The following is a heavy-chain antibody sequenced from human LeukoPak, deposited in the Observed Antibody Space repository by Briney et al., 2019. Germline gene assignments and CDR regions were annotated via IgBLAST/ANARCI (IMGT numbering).Heavy chain of an antibody. CDR2: MNPNSGNT. CDR1: GYTFRSFG. D-gene: IGHD1-7*01. V-gene: IGHV1-8*03. J-gene: IGHJ4*02. CDR3: ARGGGNWNYIGFDY. Sequence: ASMKVSCKASGYTFRSFGINWVRQATGQGLEWMGWMNPNSGNTGYAQKFQDRITITRNTSINTAYMELSSLRSEDTAVYYCARGGGNWNYIGFDYWGQGTLVTVSS.